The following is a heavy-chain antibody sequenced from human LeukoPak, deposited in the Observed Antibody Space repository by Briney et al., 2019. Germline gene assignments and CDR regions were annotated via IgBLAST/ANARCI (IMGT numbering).Heavy chain of an antibody. J-gene: IGHJ4*02. Sequence: GASVKVSCKASGYTFTGYYMHWVRQSPVQGLGWMGWINPNSGGTKYVQKFQGRVTMTRDTSIGTAYMDLSRLTSDDTAVYYCARDLSMVRGVISPFDYWGQGTLVTVSS. CDR3: ARDLSMVRGVISPFDY. D-gene: IGHD3-10*01. V-gene: IGHV1-2*02. CDR1: GYTFTGYY. CDR2: INPNSGGT.